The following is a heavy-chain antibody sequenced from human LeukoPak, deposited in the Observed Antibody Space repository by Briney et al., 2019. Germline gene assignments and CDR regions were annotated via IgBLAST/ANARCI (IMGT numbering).Heavy chain of an antibody. CDR3: ASLGIDDY. J-gene: IGHJ4*02. CDR1: GGSFSGYY. D-gene: IGHD7-27*01. Sequence: SETLSLTCAVYGGSFSGYYWSWIRQPPGKGLEWIGEINHSGSTNYNPSLKSRVTISVDTSRNQFSLKLSSVTAADTAVYYCASLGIDDYWGQGTLVTVSS. V-gene: IGHV4-34*01. CDR2: INHSGST.